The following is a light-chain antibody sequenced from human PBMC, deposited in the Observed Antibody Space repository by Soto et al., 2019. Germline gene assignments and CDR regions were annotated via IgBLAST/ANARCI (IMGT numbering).Light chain of an antibody. J-gene: IGKJ2*01. V-gene: IGKV1-39*01. CDR2: AAS. CDR1: QSITNY. CDR3: QQSDSNPFT. Sequence: DIQITQAPSSLSASVGDRVTITCRASQSITNYLKWYQQKPGKAPKLLSYAASSLQSGVPSRFSGSGSGTDFTLTISSLQPEDFATYYCQQSDSNPFTFGQGTNLEIK.